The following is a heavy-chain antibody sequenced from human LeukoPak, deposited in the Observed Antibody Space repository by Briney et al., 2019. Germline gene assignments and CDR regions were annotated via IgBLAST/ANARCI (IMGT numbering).Heavy chain of an antibody. J-gene: IGHJ4*02. Sequence: GGSLRLSCAASGFTFSSYWMSWVRQAPGKGLEWVANIKQDGTETYYVDSVKGRFTISRDNSKNTLFLQMNSLKAEDTAVYYCARISVYDDYWGQGTLVTVSS. CDR1: GFTFSSYW. D-gene: IGHD5/OR15-5a*01. CDR2: IKQDGTET. V-gene: IGHV3-7*03. CDR3: ARISVYDDY.